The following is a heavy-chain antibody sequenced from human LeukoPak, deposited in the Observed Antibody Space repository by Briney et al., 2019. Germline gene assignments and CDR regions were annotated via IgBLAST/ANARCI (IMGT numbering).Heavy chain of an antibody. D-gene: IGHD5-18*01. CDR2: IYYSGST. Sequence: SETLSLTCTVSGGSISSHYWSWIRQPPGKGLEWIGYIYYSGSTNYNPSLKSRVTISVDTSKNQFSLKLSSVTAADTAVYYCARETAIGPYYYYYYMDVWGKGTTVTVSS. CDR3: ARETAIGPYYYYYYMDV. J-gene: IGHJ6*03. V-gene: IGHV4-59*11. CDR1: GGSISSHY.